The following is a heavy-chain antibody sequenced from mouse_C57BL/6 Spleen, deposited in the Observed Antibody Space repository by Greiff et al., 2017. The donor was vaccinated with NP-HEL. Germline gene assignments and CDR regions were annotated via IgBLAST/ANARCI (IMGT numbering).Heavy chain of an antibody. CDR2: INPNNGGT. CDR3: ARDSSGYRD. V-gene: IGHV1-26*01. D-gene: IGHD3-2*02. J-gene: IGHJ2*01. Sequence: EVQLQQSGPELVKPGASVKISCKASGYTFTDYYMNWVKQSHGKSLEWIGDINPNNGGTSYNQKFKGKATLTVDKSSSTAYMELRSLTSEDSAVYYCARDSSGYRDWGQGTTLTVSS. CDR1: GYTFTDYY.